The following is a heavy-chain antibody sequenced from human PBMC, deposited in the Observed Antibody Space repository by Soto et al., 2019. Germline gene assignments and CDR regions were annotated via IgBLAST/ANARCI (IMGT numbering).Heavy chain of an antibody. CDR2: INHSGNT. D-gene: IGHD5-18*01. Sequence: NPSETLSLTCAVYGRTFSGYYWSWIRQPPGKGLEWIGEINHSGNTNYNPSLKSRVTISVDTSKNQPFLNLSSVTAADTARYYCARSWTGYGGNHDLWGQGTLVTVSS. V-gene: IGHV4-34*10. CDR1: GRTFSGYY. CDR3: ARSWTGYGGNHDL. J-gene: IGHJ5*02.